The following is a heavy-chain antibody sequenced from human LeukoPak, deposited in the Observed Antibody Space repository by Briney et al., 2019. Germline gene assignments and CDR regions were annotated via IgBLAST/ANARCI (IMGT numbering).Heavy chain of an antibody. CDR3: TPDDPVNRS. J-gene: IGHJ4*02. CDR2: IKSKTNGGTT. CDR1: GFAFNNAW. Sequence: PGGSLRLSCEASGFAFNNAWMSWVRQAPGKGLEWVGRIKSKTNGGTTDYAAPVKGRFTISRDDSKNMLFLQMNTLKTEDTAVYYCTPDDPVNRSWGKGTLVTVSS. V-gene: IGHV3-15*01. D-gene: IGHD2/OR15-2a*01.